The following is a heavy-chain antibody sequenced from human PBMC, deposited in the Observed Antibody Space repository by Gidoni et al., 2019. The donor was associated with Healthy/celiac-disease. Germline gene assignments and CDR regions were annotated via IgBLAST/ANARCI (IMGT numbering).Heavy chain of an antibody. J-gene: IGHJ6*02. V-gene: IGHV4-34*01. Sequence: QVQLQQWGAGLLKPSETLSLTCAVYGGSFSGYYWSWIRQPPGKGLEWIVEFNQRGSTNYNPSLKSRVTISVDTSKNQFSLKLSSVTAADTAVYYCARGVYYYGSGSYYVPIGYYGMDVWGQGTTVTVSS. CDR3: ARGVYYYGSGSYYVPIGYYGMDV. CDR2: FNQRGST. CDR1: GGSFSGYY. D-gene: IGHD3-10*01.